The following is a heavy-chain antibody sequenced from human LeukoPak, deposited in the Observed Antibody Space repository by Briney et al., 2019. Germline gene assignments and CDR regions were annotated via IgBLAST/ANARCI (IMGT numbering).Heavy chain of an antibody. CDR3: AARSGYYYTAFRY. J-gene: IGHJ4*02. CDR2: TSSSGSTI. CDR1: GFTFSSYE. D-gene: IGHD3-22*01. V-gene: IGHV3-48*03. Sequence: GGSLRLSCAASGFTFSSYEMNWVRQAPGKGLEWVSYTSSSGSTIYYADSVKGRFTISRDNSKNTLYLQMNSLRAEDTAVFYCAARSGYYYTAFRYWGQGTLVTVSS.